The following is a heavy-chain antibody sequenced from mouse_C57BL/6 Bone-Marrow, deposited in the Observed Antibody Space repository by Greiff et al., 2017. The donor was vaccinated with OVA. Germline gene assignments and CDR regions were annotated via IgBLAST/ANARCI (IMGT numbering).Heavy chain of an antibody. D-gene: IGHD2-5*01. CDR2: INPSSGYT. CDR1: GYTFTSYW. CDR3: AHSNFEV. J-gene: IGHJ1*03. Sequence: QVQLKESGAELAKPGASVKLSCKASGYTFTSYWMHWVKQRPGQGLEWIGYINPSSGYTKYNQKFEDKATLTADKSSSTAYMQLSSLTYEDSAVYDGAHSNFEVWGTGTTVTVSS. V-gene: IGHV1-7*01.